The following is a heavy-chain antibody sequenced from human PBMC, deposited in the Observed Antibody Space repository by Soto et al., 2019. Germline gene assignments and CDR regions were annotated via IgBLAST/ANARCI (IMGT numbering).Heavy chain of an antibody. CDR1: GGSINSGDYY. CDR2: IYYSGST. J-gene: IGHJ4*02. D-gene: IGHD5-12*01. V-gene: IGHV4-30-4*01. CDR3: ARLYTGYEAFDY. Sequence: SETLSLTCSVSGGSINSGDYYWSWIRQSPGKGLEWIGYIYYSGSTYYNPSPKSRSTISIDTSKNQFFLDVDSVTAADTAVYYCARLYTGYEAFDYWGQGTLVTVSS.